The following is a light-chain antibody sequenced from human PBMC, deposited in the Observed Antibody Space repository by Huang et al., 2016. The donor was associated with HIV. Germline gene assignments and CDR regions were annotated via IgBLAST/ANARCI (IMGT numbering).Light chain of an antibody. CDR3: QQSDNIPPT. V-gene: IGKV1-39*01. CDR2: GAS. Sequence: DIQMTQSPSSLSASVGDRVTITCRASQNINSYLNGYQKKPGKAPKILIYGASILQSGVPARFSGSGSGTDFTLTISSLQPDDFATYYCQQSDNIPPTFGQGTRV. J-gene: IGKJ1*01. CDR1: QNINSY.